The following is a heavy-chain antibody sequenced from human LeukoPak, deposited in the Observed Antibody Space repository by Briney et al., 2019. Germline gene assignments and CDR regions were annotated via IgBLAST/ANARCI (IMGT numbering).Heavy chain of an antibody. J-gene: IGHJ4*02. CDR2: IYYSGST. CDR1: GFTFSNSA. Sequence: GSLRLSCAASGFTFSNSAMNWVRQPPGKGLEWIGYIYYSGSTNYNPSLKSRVTISVDTSKNQFSLKLSSVTAADTAVYYCARVGRDGYIVDYWGQGTLVTVSS. CDR3: ARVGRDGYIVDY. D-gene: IGHD5-24*01. V-gene: IGHV4-59*01.